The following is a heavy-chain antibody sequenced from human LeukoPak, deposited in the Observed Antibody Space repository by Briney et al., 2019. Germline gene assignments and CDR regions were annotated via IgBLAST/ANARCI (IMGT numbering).Heavy chain of an antibody. Sequence: SQTLSLTCAISGDSVSSNCVTWNWIRQAPSRGLEWLGRTYYRSKWYNDYAGSVKSRVTINPDASKNQFSLQLNSVSPEDTAVYYCAGVSLAGSFEYWGQGTLVTDSS. CDR2: TYYRSKWYN. CDR1: GDSVSSNCVT. CDR3: AGVSLAGSFEY. V-gene: IGHV6-1*01. D-gene: IGHD3-10*01. J-gene: IGHJ4*02.